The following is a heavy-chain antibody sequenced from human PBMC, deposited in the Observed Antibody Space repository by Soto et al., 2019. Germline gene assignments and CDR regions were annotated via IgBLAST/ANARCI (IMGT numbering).Heavy chain of an antibody. Sequence: EVQLVESGGGLVQHGGSLRLSCAASGFTFSNYAMHWVRQAPGKGLEYVSGISRNGGSTYYANSVKGRFTISRDNSKNTLYLQVGSLRAEDIAVYYCARSGLPFDYWGQGTLVTVSS. D-gene: IGHD2-21*02. J-gene: IGHJ4*02. V-gene: IGHV3-64*01. CDR1: GFTFSNYA. CDR2: ISRNGGST. CDR3: ARSGLPFDY.